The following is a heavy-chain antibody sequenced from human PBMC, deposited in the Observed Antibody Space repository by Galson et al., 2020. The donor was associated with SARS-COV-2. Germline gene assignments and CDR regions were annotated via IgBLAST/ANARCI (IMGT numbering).Heavy chain of an antibody. CDR1: GFTFSSYA. Sequence: GGSLRLSCAASGFTFSSYAMHWVRQAPGKGLEWVAVISYDGSNKYYADSVKGRFTISRDNSKNTLYLQMNSLRAEDTAVYYCARGIGPHYFDYWGQGTLVTVSS. CDR2: ISYDGSNK. V-gene: IGHV3-30-3*01. J-gene: IGHJ4*02. CDR3: ARGIGPHYFDY.